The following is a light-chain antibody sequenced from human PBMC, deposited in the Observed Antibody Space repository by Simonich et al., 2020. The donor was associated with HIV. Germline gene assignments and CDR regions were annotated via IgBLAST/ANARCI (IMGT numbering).Light chain of an antibody. Sequence: DIQITQSPSSLSASVGDRVTITCRASQSISSYLNWYPQKPGKAPKLLIYAASSLQSGVPSRFSGSGSGTDFTLTISSLQPEDFATYYCQQSYSTPWTFGQGTKVEIK. CDR2: AAS. CDR3: QQSYSTPWT. J-gene: IGKJ1*01. CDR1: QSISSY. V-gene: IGKV1-39*01.